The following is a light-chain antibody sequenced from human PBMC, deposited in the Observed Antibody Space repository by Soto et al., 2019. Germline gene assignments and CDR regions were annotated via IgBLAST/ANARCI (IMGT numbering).Light chain of an antibody. V-gene: IGKV1-5*01. CDR3: QQYSDYWT. J-gene: IGKJ1*01. CDR2: DAS. CDR1: QSISRW. Sequence: DIQMTQSPSTLSASVGDRVTVTCRASQSISRWLAWFQQKPGKAPKLLIYDASSLETGVPSRFSGSGSGTEFTLTISSLHPDDSAIYFCQQYSDYWTFGQGTKVEIK.